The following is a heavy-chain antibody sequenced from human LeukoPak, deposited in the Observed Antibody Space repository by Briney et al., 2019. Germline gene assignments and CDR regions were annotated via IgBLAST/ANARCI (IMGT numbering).Heavy chain of an antibody. CDR1: GYSISSGYY. Sequence: SETLSLTCAVSGYSISSGYYWGWIRQPPGNGLEWIGSIYHSGSTYYNPSLKSRVTISVDTSKNQFSLKLSSVTAADTAVYYCARHAYSSGWFDYWGQGTLVTVSS. CDR3: ARHAYSSGWFDY. V-gene: IGHV4-38-2*01. J-gene: IGHJ4*02. D-gene: IGHD6-19*01. CDR2: IYHSGST.